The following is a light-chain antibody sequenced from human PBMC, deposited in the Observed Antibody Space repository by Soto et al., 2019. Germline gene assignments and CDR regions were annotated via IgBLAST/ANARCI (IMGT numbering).Light chain of an antibody. Sequence: QSALTQPASVSGSPGQSITISCTGTSSDVGGYDFVSWYQQHPGKAPKLLIYEVFNRPSGVSNRFSGSKSVNTASLTISGLQAADEAEYYCSSYTTSSTLILFGGGTKLTVL. CDR1: SSDVGGYDF. CDR3: SSYTTSSTLIL. V-gene: IGLV2-14*01. CDR2: EVF. J-gene: IGLJ2*01.